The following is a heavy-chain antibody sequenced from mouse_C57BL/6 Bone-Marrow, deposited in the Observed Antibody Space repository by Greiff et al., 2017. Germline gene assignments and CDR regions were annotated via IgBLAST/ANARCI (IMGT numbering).Heavy chain of an antibody. D-gene: IGHD4-1*01. Sequence: DVQLVESGGGLVQPGGSLSLSCAASGFTFTDYYMSWVRQPPGKALEWLGFIRNKANGYTTEYSASVKGRFTISRDNSQSILYLQMNALRAEDSATYYCAVTGTGTLDYWGQGTTLTVSS. CDR2: IRNKANGYTT. CDR1: GFTFTDYY. J-gene: IGHJ2*01. V-gene: IGHV7-3*01. CDR3: AVTGTGTLDY.